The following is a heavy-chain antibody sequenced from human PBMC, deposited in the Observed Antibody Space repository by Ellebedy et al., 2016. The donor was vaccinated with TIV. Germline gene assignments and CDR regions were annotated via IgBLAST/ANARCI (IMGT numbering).Heavy chain of an antibody. CDR2: IYPDDRT. CDR3: ARDSGFGVDTPY. CDR1: GFIVSATY. D-gene: IGHD3-3*01. Sequence: GGSLGLSXAASGFIVSATYMSWVRQAPGKGLEWVSIIYPDDRTFYAGFARGRFSISRDKSKNTLYLQMNSLRADDTAVYYCARDSGFGVDTPYWGQGTPVTVSS. J-gene: IGHJ4*02. V-gene: IGHV3-53*01.